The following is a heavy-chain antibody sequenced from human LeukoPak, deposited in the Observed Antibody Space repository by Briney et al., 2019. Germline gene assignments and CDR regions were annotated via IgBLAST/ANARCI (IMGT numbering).Heavy chain of an antibody. Sequence: GGSLRLSCAASGFTFSSHAMSWVRQAPGKGLERVSAISGSGGSTYYADSVKGRFTISRDNSKNTLYLQMNSLRAEDTAVYYCAKDHHIVLMVYASNWFDPWGQGTLVTVSS. CDR1: GFTFSSHA. V-gene: IGHV3-23*01. J-gene: IGHJ5*02. CDR2: ISGSGGST. CDR3: AKDHHIVLMVYASNWFDP. D-gene: IGHD2-8*01.